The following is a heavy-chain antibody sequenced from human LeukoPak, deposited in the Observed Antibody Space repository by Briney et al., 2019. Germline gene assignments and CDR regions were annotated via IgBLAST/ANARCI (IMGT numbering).Heavy chain of an antibody. CDR1: GGSMNNYL. CDR2: VYYSGNT. V-gene: IGHV4-59*01. Sequence: PPETLSLTCTVSGGSMNNYLWSWIRQSPGKGLEWIGYVYYSGNTNYNPSLKSRVTISTDTSKNQFFLKLRSVTAADAAVYFCVGELSGGWRFDYWGQGILVTVSS. J-gene: IGHJ4*02. CDR3: VGELSGGWRFDY. D-gene: IGHD2-15*01.